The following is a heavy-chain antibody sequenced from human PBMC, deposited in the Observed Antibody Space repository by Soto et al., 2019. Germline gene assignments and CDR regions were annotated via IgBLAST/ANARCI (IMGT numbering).Heavy chain of an antibody. Sequence: QITLKESGPPLVKPTQTLTLTCTFSGFSLSTSGVGVGWIRQPPGKALEWLALIYWDDDKRYSPSLKSRLTITKDSSKNQVVLTMTNMDPVDTATYYCAHMYYDILTGYYYWYFDHWGRGTLVTVSS. D-gene: IGHD3-9*01. CDR3: AHMYYDILTGYYYWYFDH. V-gene: IGHV2-5*02. J-gene: IGHJ2*01. CDR1: GFSLSTSGVG. CDR2: IYWDDDK.